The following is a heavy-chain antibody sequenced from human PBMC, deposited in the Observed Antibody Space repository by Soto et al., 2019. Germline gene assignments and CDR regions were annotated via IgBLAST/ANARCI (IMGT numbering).Heavy chain of an antibody. J-gene: IGHJ6*02. D-gene: IGHD6-6*01. CDR3: ARDLSSIAHTCYYYYYGMDV. CDR2: IIPIFGTA. V-gene: IGHV1-69*01. Sequence: QVQLVQSGAEVKKPGSSVHVSCKASGGTFSSYAISVVRQSPGHVLEWMGGIIPIFGTANYAQKCQGRVTITADESTSTDYMELRRLRSEDTAVYDCARDLSSIAHTCYYYYYGMDVWGQGTTVPVSS. CDR1: GGTFSSYA.